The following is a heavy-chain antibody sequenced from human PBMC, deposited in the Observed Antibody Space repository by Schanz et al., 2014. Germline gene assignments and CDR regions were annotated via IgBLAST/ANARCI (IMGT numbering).Heavy chain of an antibody. CDR1: GFTLNNAW. CDR2: VSRSTPDI. D-gene: IGHD4-17*01. V-gene: IGHV3-48*01. Sequence: EVQLLESGGGLVQPGGSLRLSCATSGFTLNNAWMNWVRQAPGKGLQWVSYVSRSTPDIYYADSVKGRFTMSRDNAKNSLFLQMNSLRAEDTAVYYCARKMKLGVYGGKGHDSLDIWGQGTMVTVSS. J-gene: IGHJ3*02. CDR3: ARKMKLGVYGGKGHDSLDI.